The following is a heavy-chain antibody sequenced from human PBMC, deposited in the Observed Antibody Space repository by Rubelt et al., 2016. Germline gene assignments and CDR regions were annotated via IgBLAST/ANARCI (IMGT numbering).Heavy chain of an antibody. V-gene: IGHV3-33*01. Sequence: LEWVAVIWHDGSNKQYVDSVEGRFTISRDNAKNSLYLQMNSLRAEDTAVYYCARDRPYSSSSGDYYYYGMDVWGQGTTVTVSS. CDR3: ARDRPYSSSSGDYYYYGMDV. D-gene: IGHD6-6*01. CDR2: IWHDGSNK. J-gene: IGHJ6*02.